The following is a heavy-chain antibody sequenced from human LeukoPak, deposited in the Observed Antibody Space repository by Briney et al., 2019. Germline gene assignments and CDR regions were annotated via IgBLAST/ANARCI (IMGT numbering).Heavy chain of an antibody. CDR2: INQDGSEK. V-gene: IGHV3-7*01. D-gene: IGHD5-24*01. CDR3: ARERDGRFFDY. CDR1: GLIFRSYW. Sequence: GGSLRLSCEVSGLIFRSYWMSWVRQAPGKGLEWVANINQDGSEKYFADSVRGRFTISRDNAKNLLHLQMNTLRAEDTAVYYCARERDGRFFDYWGQGTLVTVSS. J-gene: IGHJ4*02.